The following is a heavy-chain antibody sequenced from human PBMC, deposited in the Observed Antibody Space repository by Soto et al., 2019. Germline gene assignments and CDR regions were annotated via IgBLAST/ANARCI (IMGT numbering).Heavy chain of an antibody. V-gene: IGHV4-31*03. J-gene: IGHJ4*02. Sequence: TLSLTCTVSGGSISSGGYYWSWIRQHPGKGLEWIGYIYYSGSTYYNPSLKSRVTISVDTSKNQFSLKLSSVTAADTAVYYCASGSLNYDFWSGYSTGLDYWGQGTLVTVSS. CDR3: ASGSLNYDFWSGYSTGLDY. D-gene: IGHD3-3*01. CDR1: GGSISSGGYY. CDR2: IYYSGST.